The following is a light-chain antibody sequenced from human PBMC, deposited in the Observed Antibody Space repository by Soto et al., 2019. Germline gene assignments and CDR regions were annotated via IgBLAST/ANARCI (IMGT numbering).Light chain of an antibody. CDR2: GNG. J-gene: IGLJ1*01. V-gene: IGLV1-40*01. CDR1: SSSIGAGYE. CDR3: QSYDKRLTAYV. Sequence: QSVLTQPPSVSGPPGQRVTISCSGTSSSIGAGYEVHWYHQLPGTAPKLVVSGNGNRPSGVPDRLSASKSGTSASLAITGLQAEDEGHYSCQSYDKRLTAYVFGTGTKVNV.